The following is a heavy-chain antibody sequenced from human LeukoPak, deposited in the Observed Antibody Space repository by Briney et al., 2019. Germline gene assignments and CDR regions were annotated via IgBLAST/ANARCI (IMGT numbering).Heavy chain of an antibody. J-gene: IGHJ4*02. CDR2: ISYDGSNE. V-gene: IGHV3-30*04. CDR1: GFTFNSYA. Sequence: PGGSLRLSCAASGFTFNSYAMHWVRQAPGKGLEWVAFISYDGSNEYYADSVKGRFTIPRDNSKNTLYLQMNSLRAEDTAVYYCAGQRWLYRNFDYWGQGTLVTVSS. D-gene: IGHD5-24*01. CDR3: AGQRWLYRNFDY.